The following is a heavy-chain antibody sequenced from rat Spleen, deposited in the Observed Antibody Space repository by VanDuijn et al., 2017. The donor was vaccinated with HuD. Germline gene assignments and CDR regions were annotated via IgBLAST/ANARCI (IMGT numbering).Heavy chain of an antibody. D-gene: IGHD1-5*01. CDR3: SRDEYRDNWGFDY. V-gene: IGHV2-15*01. Sequence: QVQLKESGPGLVQPSQTLSLTCTVSGFSLTDYSVNWVRQPPGKGLEWVGAMWSGGTTDYNSVLKPRLSITRDTSKSQVLLKLNNLQIEDTAMYFCSRDEYRDNWGFDYWGQGTLVTVSS. CDR2: MWSGGTT. J-gene: IGHJ3*01. CDR1: GFSLTDYS.